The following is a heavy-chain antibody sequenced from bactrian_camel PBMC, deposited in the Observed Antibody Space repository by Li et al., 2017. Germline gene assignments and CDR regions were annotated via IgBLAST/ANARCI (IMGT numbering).Heavy chain of an antibody. D-gene: IGHD7*01. V-gene: IGHV3S42*01. CDR3: AAPPQRGGGWAVLRAASYDY. Sequence: LVESGGELVQPGGSLTLSCSASGFTFGAYAMSWARQAPGRALQWIASINGGGGTTSYADSVKGRFTISQANAGNTVFLQMNNLRPEDTAMYYCAAPPQRGGGWAVLRAASYDYWGQGTQVTVS. CDR2: INGGGGTT. CDR1: GFTFGAYA. J-gene: IGHJ4*01.